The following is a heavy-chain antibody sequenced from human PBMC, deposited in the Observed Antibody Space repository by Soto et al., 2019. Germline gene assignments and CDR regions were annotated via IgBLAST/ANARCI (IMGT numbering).Heavy chain of an antibody. V-gene: IGHV1-18*01. D-gene: IGHD2-2*01. CDR3: ARPYCSTTSRLNWFDP. CDR2: ISTYNGDT. Sequence: QVQLVQSGAEVKKPGASVRVSCKASGYTFTTYGISWVRQAPGQGLEWMGWISTYNGDTNYAQKLQGRVTMTTDTSTSTAYMELRSLRSDDTAVYYCARPYCSTTSRLNWFDPRGQGTLVTVSS. J-gene: IGHJ5*02. CDR1: GYTFTTYG.